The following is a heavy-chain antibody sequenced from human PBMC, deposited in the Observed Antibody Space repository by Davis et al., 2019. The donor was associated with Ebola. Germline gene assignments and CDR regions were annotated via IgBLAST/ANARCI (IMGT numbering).Heavy chain of an antibody. V-gene: IGHV4-34*01. J-gene: IGHJ6*02. CDR1: GGSFSGYY. CDR3: ARLPYYYGSGSYYNYYYYYYGMDV. Sequence: SETLSLTCAVYGGSFSGYYWSWIRQPPGKGLEWIGEINHSGSTNYNPSLKSRVTISVDTSKNQFSLKLSSVTAADTAVYYCARLPYYYGSGSYYNYYYYYYGMDVWGQGTTVTVSS. CDR2: INHSGST. D-gene: IGHD3-10*01.